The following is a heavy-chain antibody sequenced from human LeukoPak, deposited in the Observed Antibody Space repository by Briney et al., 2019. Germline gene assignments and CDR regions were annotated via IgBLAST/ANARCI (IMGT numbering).Heavy chain of an antibody. CDR2: IIPILGIA. CDR3: ARARGDYDSSGYYYYYYGMDV. CDR1: GGTFSSYT. V-gene: IGHV1-69*02. D-gene: IGHD3-22*01. J-gene: IGHJ6*02. Sequence: SVEVSCKASGGTFSSYTISWVRQAPGQGLEWMGRIIPILGIANYALKFQGRVTITADKSTSTAYMELSSLRSEDTAVYYCARARGDYDSSGYYYYYYGMDVWGQGTTVTVSS.